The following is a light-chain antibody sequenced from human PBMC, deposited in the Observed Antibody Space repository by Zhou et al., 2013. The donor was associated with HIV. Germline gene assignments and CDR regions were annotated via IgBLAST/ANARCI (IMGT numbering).Light chain of an antibody. Sequence: DIQLTQSPSPLSASVGDRVTITCRASQDVGRRLNWYQQKPGKAPKIVISAASTLQSGVPSRFSGSGSGTDFRLTISSLQPEDFATYFCQQAQFIPRTFGQGTKVEI. CDR3: QQAQFIPRT. J-gene: IGKJ1*01. CDR2: AAS. CDR1: QDVGRR. V-gene: IGKV1-39*01.